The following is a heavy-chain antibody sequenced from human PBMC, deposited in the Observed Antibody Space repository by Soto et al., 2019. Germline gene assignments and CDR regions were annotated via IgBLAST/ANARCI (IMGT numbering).Heavy chain of an antibody. V-gene: IGHV3-33*01. CDR2: IWYDGSNK. J-gene: IGHJ6*03. D-gene: IGHD3-3*01. CDR3: ARKGWLRDFWSGYHSGDYYYYYMDV. CDR1: GFTFSSYG. Sequence: GGSLRVSCAASGFTFSSYGMHWVRQAPGKGLEWVAVIWYDGSNKYYADSVKGRFTISRDNSKNTLYLQMNSLRAEDTAVYYCARKGWLRDFWSGYHSGDYYYYYMDVWGKGTTVTVSS.